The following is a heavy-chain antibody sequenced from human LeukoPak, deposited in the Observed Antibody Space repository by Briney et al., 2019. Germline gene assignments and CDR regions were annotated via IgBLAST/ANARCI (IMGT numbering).Heavy chain of an antibody. CDR3: AKDRGVVITPDY. D-gene: IGHD3-3*01. J-gene: IGHJ4*02. CDR1: GFTFSSYA. Sequence: PGGSLRLSCAASGFTFSSYAMSWVRQAPGKGLEWVSAISGSGGSTYYADSVKGRFTISRGNSKNTLYLQMNSLRAEDTAVYYCAKDRGVVITPDYWGQGTLVTVSS. V-gene: IGHV3-23*01. CDR2: ISGSGGST.